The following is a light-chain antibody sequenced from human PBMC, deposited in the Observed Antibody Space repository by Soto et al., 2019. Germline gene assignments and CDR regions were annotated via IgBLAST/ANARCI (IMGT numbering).Light chain of an antibody. CDR3: LVWESSSDQYV. J-gene: IGLJ1*01. CDR2: DDA. CDR1: KVENKN. Sequence: SYELPQPPSVSVAPGQTARITCGGEKVENKNVHWYQQKAGQAPVLVVFDDADRPSGIPDRFSGSYSGNTATLTISRVEAEDEADYYCLVWESSSDQYVFGTGTKVTVL. V-gene: IGLV3-21*02.